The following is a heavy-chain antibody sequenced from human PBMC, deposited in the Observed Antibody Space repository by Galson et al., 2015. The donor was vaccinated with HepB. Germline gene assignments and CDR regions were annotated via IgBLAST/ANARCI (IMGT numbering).Heavy chain of an antibody. CDR1: GFTFSSYA. D-gene: IGHD3-22*01. J-gene: IGHJ4*02. CDR2: ISGSGGST. Sequence: SLRLSCAASGFTFSSYAMSWVRQAPGKGLEWVSAISGSGGSTYYADSVKGRFTISRDNSKNTLYLQMNSLRAEDTAVYYCAKGDNYDSSGYYYGGDYFDYWGQGTLVTVSS. V-gene: IGHV3-23*01. CDR3: AKGDNYDSSGYYYGGDYFDY.